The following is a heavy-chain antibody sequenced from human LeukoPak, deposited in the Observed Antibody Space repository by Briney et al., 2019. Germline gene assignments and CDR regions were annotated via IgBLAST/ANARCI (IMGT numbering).Heavy chain of an antibody. CDR1: GFTFSSYG. J-gene: IGHJ6*03. V-gene: IGHV3-30*02. D-gene: IGHD6-25*01. CDR3: ARGYSSVLMGYYYMDV. CDR2: IRYDGSNK. Sequence: PGGSLRLSCAASGFTFSSYGMHWVRQAPGKGLEWVAFIRYDGSNKYYADSVKGRFTISRDNSKNTLYLQMNSLRAEDTAVYYCARGYSSVLMGYYYMDVWGKGTTVTISS.